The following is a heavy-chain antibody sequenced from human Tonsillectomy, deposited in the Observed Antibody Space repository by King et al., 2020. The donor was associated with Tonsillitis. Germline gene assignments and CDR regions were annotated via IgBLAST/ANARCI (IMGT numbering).Heavy chain of an antibody. CDR3: ARPTADYYFDY. D-gene: IGHD4-11*01. V-gene: IGHV4-38-2*02. J-gene: IGHJ4*02. Sequence: QLQESGPGLVKPSETLSLTCTVSGYSIISGYYWGWIRRPPGKGLEWIGSIYHGGSTYYNPTLKSRVTISVDTSKNQFSLKLSSVTAADTAVYYCARPTADYYFDYWGQGTLVTVSS. CDR2: IYHGGST. CDR1: GYSIISGYY.